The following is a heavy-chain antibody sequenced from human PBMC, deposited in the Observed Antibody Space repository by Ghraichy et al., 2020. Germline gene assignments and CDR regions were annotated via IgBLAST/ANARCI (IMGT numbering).Heavy chain of an antibody. D-gene: IGHD6-19*01. CDR1: GFTFSSYA. J-gene: IGHJ6*03. Sequence: LSLTCAASGFTFSSYAMHWVRQAPGKGLEYVSAISSNGGSTYYANSVKGRFTISRDNSKNTLDLQMGSLRAEEMAVYYFARGGGSSGTQQPYYYYMDVWGKGTTVTVSS. CDR2: ISSNGGST. V-gene: IGHV3-64*01. CDR3: ARGGGSSGTQQPYYYYMDV.